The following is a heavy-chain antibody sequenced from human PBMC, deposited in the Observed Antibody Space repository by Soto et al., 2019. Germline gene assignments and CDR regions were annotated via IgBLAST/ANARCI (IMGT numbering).Heavy chain of an antibody. D-gene: IGHD3-22*01. CDR3: ARQPYDSTGYYYGA. CDR1: GGSFSSSTYY. CDR2: MYSGGNT. Sequence: QLQLQESGPGLVKTSETLSLTCTVSGGSFSSSTYYWGWIRKPPGKGLEWIGSMYSGGNTYYNPSVKSRVAGSVDTSKIHFSRKLTSVTAADTAMYYCARQPYDSTGYYYGAWGQGTLVTVSS. J-gene: IGHJ5*02. V-gene: IGHV4-39*01.